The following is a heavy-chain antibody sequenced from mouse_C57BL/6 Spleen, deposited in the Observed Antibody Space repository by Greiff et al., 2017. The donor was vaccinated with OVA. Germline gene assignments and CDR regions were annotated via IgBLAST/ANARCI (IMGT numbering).Heavy chain of an antibody. CDR1: GYAFSSSW. Sequence: QVQLQQSGPELVKPGASVKISCKASGYAFSSSWMNWVKQRPGKGLEWIGRLYPGDGDTNYNGKFKGKATLTADKSSSTAYMQLSSLTSEDSAVYFCARSANWDLDYWGQGTTLTVSS. D-gene: IGHD4-1*01. V-gene: IGHV1-82*01. CDR3: ARSANWDLDY. CDR2: LYPGDGDT. J-gene: IGHJ2*01.